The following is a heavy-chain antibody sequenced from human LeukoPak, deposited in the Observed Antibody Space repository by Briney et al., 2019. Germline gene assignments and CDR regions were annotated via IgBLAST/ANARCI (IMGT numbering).Heavy chain of an antibody. CDR2: ISGSGGST. CDR3: ANPSDTSGYYHGRFDY. D-gene: IGHD3-22*01. V-gene: IGHV3-23*01. CDR1: GFMFSSYG. Sequence: PGGSLRLSCAASGFMFSSYGMSWVRQAPGKGLEWVSAISGSGGSTNYADSVKGRFTISRDNSKNTLHLQMNSLRGEDTAVYYCANPSDTSGYYHGRFDYWGQGTLVTVSS. J-gene: IGHJ4*02.